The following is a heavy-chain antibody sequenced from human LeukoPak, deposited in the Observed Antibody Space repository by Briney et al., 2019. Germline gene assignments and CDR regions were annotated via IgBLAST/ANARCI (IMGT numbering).Heavy chain of an antibody. J-gene: IGHJ3*02. CDR1: VYTLSIYD. CDR2: ITASGGSK. D-gene: IGHD2-15*01. V-gene: IGHV3-23*01. CDR3: ARACSDGSCYLDAFDI. Sequence: GGSLRLSRAASVYTLSIYDMSWVPQAPGKGLEWVSAITASGGSKYHADSLKGRLTISRDNSKNTLYLQMNSLRTEDTAVYYCARACSDGSCYLDAFDIWGQGTMVTVSS.